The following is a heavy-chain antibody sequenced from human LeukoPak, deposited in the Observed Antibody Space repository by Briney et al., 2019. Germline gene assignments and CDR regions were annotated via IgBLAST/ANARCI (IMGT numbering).Heavy chain of an antibody. V-gene: IGHV5-51*01. Sequence: GESLKTSCKGSGYRFTSYWIAWVRQMPGKGLEWMGIIYPGDSDTRYSPSFQGQVTISADKSISTAYLQWGSLKASDTAFYYCARRDSSIDYWGQGTLVTVSS. CDR2: IYPGDSDT. CDR3: ARRDSSIDY. J-gene: IGHJ4*02. CDR1: GYRFTSYW. D-gene: IGHD6-13*01.